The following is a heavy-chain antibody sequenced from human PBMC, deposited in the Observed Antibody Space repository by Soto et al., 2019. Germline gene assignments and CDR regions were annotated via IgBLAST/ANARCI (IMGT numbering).Heavy chain of an antibody. V-gene: IGHV4-4*07. Sequence: PSETLSLTRTVSGGCISIYYWSWIRQPAGKGLEWIGRIYTSGSTNYNPSLKSRVTMSVDTSKNQFSLKLSSVTAADTAVYYCARVRAGFWSGVFDYWGQGTLGTVPQ. D-gene: IGHD3-3*01. J-gene: IGHJ4*02. CDR3: ARVRAGFWSGVFDY. CDR2: IYTSGST. CDR1: GGCISIYY.